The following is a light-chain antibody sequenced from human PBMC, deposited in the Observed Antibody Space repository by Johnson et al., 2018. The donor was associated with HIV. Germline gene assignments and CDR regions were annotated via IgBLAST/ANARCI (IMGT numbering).Light chain of an antibody. CDR2: ENN. J-gene: IGLJ1*01. CDR1: SSNIGNNY. CDR3: GTWDSSLSAPYV. Sequence: QSVLTQPPSVSAAPGQKVTISCSGSSSNIGNNYVSWYQQLPGTAPKLLIYENNKRPSGIPDRFSGSKSATSATLSITGLQTGDEPDYYCGTWDSSLSAPYVFGTGTKGTVL. V-gene: IGLV1-51*01.